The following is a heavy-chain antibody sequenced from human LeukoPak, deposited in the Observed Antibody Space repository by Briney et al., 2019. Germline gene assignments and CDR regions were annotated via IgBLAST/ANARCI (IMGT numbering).Heavy chain of an antibody. CDR2: IICSGVGT. CDR3: AKDQVISGSEASDI. Sequence: GGALRLSCAASGFTFSSYTMNWVGQAPGKELEGVSSIICSGVGTYCADSVKGRFTTSRDNSWNRLYLQMRSMRAEDTAVYYCAKDQVISGSEASDIWGQGTMVTVSS. V-gene: IGHV3-23*01. J-gene: IGHJ3*02. CDR1: GFTFSSYT. D-gene: IGHD2-21*01.